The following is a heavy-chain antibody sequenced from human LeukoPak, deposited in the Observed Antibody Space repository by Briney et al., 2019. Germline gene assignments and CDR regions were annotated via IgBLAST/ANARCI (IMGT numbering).Heavy chain of an antibody. CDR2: SNAGNGNT. D-gene: IGHD3-10*01. CDR1: GYTFTSYA. CDR3: ARDPRHRLVWFGEETYYYYMDV. J-gene: IGHJ6*03. Sequence: AASVKVSCKASGYTFTSYAMHWVRQAPGQRLEWMGWSNAGNGNTKYSQEFQGRVTITRDTSASTAYMELSSLRSEDMAVYYCARDPRHRLVWFGEETYYYYMDVWGKGTTVTISS. V-gene: IGHV1-3*02.